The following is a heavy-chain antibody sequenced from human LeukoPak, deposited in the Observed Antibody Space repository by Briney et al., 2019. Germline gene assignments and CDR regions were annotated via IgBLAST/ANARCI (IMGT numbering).Heavy chain of an antibody. CDR3: ARLDYYDSSGGYYYYMDV. D-gene: IGHD3-22*01. CDR1: GYTFTSYG. J-gene: IGHJ6*03. V-gene: IGHV1-18*01. Sequence: ASVKVSCKASGYTFTSYGISWVRQAPGQGLEWMGWISAYNGNTNYAQKLQGRVTMTTDTSTSTAYMELRSLRPDDTAVYYCARLDYYDSSGGYYYYMDVWGKGTTVTVSS. CDR2: ISAYNGNT.